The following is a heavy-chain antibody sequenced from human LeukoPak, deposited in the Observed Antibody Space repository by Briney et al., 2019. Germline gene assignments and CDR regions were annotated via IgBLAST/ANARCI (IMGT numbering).Heavy chain of an antibody. Sequence: GESLQSCCKGSGYSFNSFWIAWVRQLPGKGLEWVGIIYPGDSYTRYSPSFQGQVTISPHKSIRTAYLQWSSLKASDTAMYYCARESIGRTLEYWGQGIQVTVSS. D-gene: IGHD2-15*01. CDR2: IYPGDSYT. CDR1: GYSFNSFW. V-gene: IGHV5-51*03. CDR3: ARESIGRTLEY. J-gene: IGHJ4*02.